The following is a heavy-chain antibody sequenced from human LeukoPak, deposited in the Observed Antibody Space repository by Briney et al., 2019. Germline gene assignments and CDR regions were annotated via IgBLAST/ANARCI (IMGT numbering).Heavy chain of an antibody. CDR1: GGSISSSGYY. J-gene: IGHJ4*02. CDR3: ARHASGSYSY. V-gene: IGHV4-39*01. Sequence: PSETLSLTCTVSGGSISSSGYYWGWIRQPPGKGLEWIGSINYSGSTYNNPSLKSRVTMSVDTSKNQFSLKLSSVTAADTAAYYCARHASGSYSYWGQGTLVTVAS. D-gene: IGHD3-10*01. CDR2: INYSGST.